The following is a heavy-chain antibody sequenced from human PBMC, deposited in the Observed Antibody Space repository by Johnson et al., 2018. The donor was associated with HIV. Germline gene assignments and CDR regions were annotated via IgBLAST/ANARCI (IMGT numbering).Heavy chain of an antibody. V-gene: IGHV3-30*18. CDR2: ISFDGSNK. CDR3: AKDQGYWGDDAFDI. J-gene: IGHJ3*02. CDR1: RFIFSTSG. D-gene: IGHD7-27*01. Sequence: QVQLMESGGDVVQPGRSLRLSCAASRFIFSTSGMHWVRQAPGKGLEWVAVISFDGSNKYYTDSVKGRFTISRDNSKNTLYLQMNSQRAEDTAVYYCAKDQGYWGDDAFDIWGQGTMVTVSA.